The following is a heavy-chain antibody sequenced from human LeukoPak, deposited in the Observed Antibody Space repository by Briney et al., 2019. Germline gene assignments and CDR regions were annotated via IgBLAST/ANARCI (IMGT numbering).Heavy chain of an antibody. D-gene: IGHD3-22*01. J-gene: IGHJ4*02. Sequence: PSEALSLTCAVSGGSINSDDWSWIRRPPGKGLEWIGHIHHSGRSNYNPSLVSRVTLSVDMSRNQFSLRLSSVTAADTAVYYCARWTYDSSGYYYSAQYYFDYWGQGTLVTVSS. CDR1: GGSINSDD. CDR3: ARWTYDSSGYYYSAQYYFDY. CDR2: IHHSGRS. V-gene: IGHV4-59*08.